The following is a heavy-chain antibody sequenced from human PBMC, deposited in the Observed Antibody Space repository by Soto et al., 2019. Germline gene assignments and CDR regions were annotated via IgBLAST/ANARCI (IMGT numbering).Heavy chain of an antibody. Sequence: QVQLVESGGDVVQPGRSLRRSCAASGSTFSSYDIHWVRQAPGKGLEWVAHISPDGNKAYYADSVKGRFSISSDNARNTVYLHLNSLRPDDKAVYHCVRGPRRGAVDIWGQGTLVTVSS. CDR2: ISPDGNKA. V-gene: IGHV3-30-3*01. J-gene: IGHJ3*02. CDR1: GSTFSSYD. CDR3: VRGPRRGAVDI.